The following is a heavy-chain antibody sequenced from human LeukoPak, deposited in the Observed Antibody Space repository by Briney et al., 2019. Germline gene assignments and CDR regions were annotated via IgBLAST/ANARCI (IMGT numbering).Heavy chain of an antibody. V-gene: IGHV4-4*08. Sequence: ETLSLAYTSSEGHVERYCLNLSRQPPRKGLEWIGYIDNSGSTKYSPSLKSRITMSRDTSKKQFSLKLTSVTAADTAMYYCASGAGWLIDYWGQGTLVSVSS. CDR1: EGHVERYC. D-gene: IGHD6-19*01. CDR3: ASGAGWLIDY. J-gene: IGHJ4*02. CDR2: IDNSGST.